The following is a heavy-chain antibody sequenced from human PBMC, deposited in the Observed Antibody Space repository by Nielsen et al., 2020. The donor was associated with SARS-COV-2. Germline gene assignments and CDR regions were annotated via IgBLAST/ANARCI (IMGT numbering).Heavy chain of an antibody. Sequence: SETLSLTCTVSGGSISSYYWSWIRQPPGKRLEWIGYIYYSGSTSYNPSLKSRVTISVDTSKNQFSLKLSSVTAADTAVYYCASLIVGAAHFDYWGQGTLVTVSS. CDR2: IYYSGST. CDR3: ASLIVGAAHFDY. D-gene: IGHD1-26*01. CDR1: GGSISSYY. V-gene: IGHV4-59*01. J-gene: IGHJ4*02.